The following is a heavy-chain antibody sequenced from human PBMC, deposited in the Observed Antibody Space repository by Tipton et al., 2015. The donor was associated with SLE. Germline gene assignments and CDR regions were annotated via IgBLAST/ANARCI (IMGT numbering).Heavy chain of an antibody. CDR3: ARDPGNDQDYWYFDL. CDR2: IYYSGST. D-gene: IGHD3-10*01. CDR1: GGSISSYY. Sequence: TLSLTCTVSGGSISSYYWSWIRRPPGKGLEWIGYIYYSGSTNYNPSLKSRVTISVDTSKNQFSLKLSSVTAADTAVYYCARDPGNDQDYWYFDLWGRGTLVTVSS. V-gene: IGHV4-59*01. J-gene: IGHJ2*01.